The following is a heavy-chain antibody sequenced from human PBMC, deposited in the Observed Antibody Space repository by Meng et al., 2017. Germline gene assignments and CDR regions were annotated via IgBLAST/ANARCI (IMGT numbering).Heavy chain of an antibody. D-gene: IGHD6-19*01. J-gene: IGHJ4*02. Sequence: SETLSLTCAVYGGSFSGYYWSWIRQPPGKGLEWIGEINHSGSTNYNPSLKSRVTISADTSKNQFSLKLSSVTAADTAVYYCARGSKGYSSGWYKYWGQGTLVTVSS. CDR1: GGSFSGYY. CDR3: ARGSKGYSSGWYKY. V-gene: IGHV4-34*01. CDR2: INHSGST.